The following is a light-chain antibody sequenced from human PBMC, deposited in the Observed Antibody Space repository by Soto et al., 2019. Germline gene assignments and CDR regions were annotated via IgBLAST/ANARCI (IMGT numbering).Light chain of an antibody. V-gene: IGKV3-20*01. Sequence: ENVLTQSPGTLALSPGERATLSCRASQSVTNSFFAWYQQKPGQAPRLLIYGVSSRATGIPDRFSGSGSGTDFTLTISRLEPEDFVVYHCQQYSALPHTFGQGTKLEVK. CDR1: QSVTNSF. CDR2: GVS. J-gene: IGKJ2*01. CDR3: QQYSALPHT.